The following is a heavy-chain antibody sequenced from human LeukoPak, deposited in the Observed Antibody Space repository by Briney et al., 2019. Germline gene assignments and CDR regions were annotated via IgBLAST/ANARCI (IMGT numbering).Heavy chain of an antibody. V-gene: IGHV4-30-4*08. Sequence: SETLSLTCTVSGGSISSGDYYWSWIRQPPGKGLEWIGYIYYSGSTYYNPSLKSRVTISVGTSKNQFSLKLSSVTAADTAVYYCARGVVPAAIPDYWGQGTLVTVSS. CDR3: ARGVVPAAIPDY. CDR1: GGSISSGDYY. D-gene: IGHD2-2*02. CDR2: IYYSGST. J-gene: IGHJ4*02.